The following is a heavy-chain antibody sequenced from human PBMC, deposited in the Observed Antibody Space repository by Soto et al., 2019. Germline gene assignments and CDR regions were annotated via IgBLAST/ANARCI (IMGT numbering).Heavy chain of an antibody. Sequence: GASVKVSCKASGYTFTSYAMHWVRQAPGQRLEWMGWINAGNGNTKYSQKFQGRVTITRDTSASTAYMELSSLRSEDTAVYYCARDRSPRIGVVVAATVYDYSGQGTLVTVSS. D-gene: IGHD2-15*01. V-gene: IGHV1-3*01. CDR3: ARDRSPRIGVVVAATVYDY. CDR2: INAGNGNT. J-gene: IGHJ4*02. CDR1: GYTFTSYA.